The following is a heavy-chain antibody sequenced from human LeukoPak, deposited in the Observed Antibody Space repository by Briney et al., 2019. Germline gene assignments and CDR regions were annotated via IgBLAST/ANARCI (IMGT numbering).Heavy chain of an antibody. D-gene: IGHD6-19*01. CDR1: GDSVSSNSAA. CDR2: TYYRSKWYN. CDR3: ARDAGSGWSSFDY. Sequence: SQTLSLTCAISGDSVSSNSAAWDWIRQSPSRGLEWLGRTYYRSKWYNDYAVSMKSRITINPDASKDQFSLQLNSVTPEDTAVYYCARDAGSGWSSFDYWGQGTLVTVSS. V-gene: IGHV6-1*01. J-gene: IGHJ4*02.